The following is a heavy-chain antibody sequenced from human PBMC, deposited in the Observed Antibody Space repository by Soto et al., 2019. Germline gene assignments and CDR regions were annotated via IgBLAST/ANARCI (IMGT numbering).Heavy chain of an antibody. J-gene: IGHJ4*02. D-gene: IGHD5-12*01. CDR3: ARDSQTVATITSALNYFDY. CDR1: GFTFSTYG. V-gene: IGHV3-30*03. Sequence: GGSLRLSCAASGFTFSTYGMHWVRQAPGKGLEWVAVISYDGTNKYYADSVKGRFTISRDNSKNTLYLHMNSLRAEDTAVYNCARDSQTVATITSALNYFDYWGQGTLVTVSS. CDR2: ISYDGTNK.